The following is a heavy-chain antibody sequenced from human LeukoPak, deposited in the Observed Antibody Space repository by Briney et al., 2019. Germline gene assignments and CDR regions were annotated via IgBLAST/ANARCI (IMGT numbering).Heavy chain of an antibody. Sequence: GGSLRLSCAASGFTFSSYAMHWVRQAPGKGLEWVAVISYDGSNKYYADSVKGRFTISRDNSKNTLYLQMNSLRAEDTAVYYCARGIAAAREGFDPWGQGTLVTVSS. CDR3: ARGIAAAREGFDP. CDR2: ISYDGSNK. CDR1: GFTFSSYA. D-gene: IGHD6-13*01. J-gene: IGHJ5*02. V-gene: IGHV3-30-3*01.